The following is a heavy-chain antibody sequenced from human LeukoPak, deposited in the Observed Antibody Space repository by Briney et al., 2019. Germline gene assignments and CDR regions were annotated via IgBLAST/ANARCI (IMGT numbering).Heavy chain of an antibody. V-gene: IGHV1-24*01. CDR2: FDPEDGET. CDR3: ATNTYYYDSSGYYKFDY. Sequence: GASVKVSCKVSGYTLTELSMHWVRQAPGKGLEWMGGFDPEDGETIYAQKFQGRVTMTEDTSTDTAYMELSSLRSEDTAVYYCATNTYYYDSSGYYKFDYWGQGTLVTVPS. J-gene: IGHJ4*02. CDR1: GYTLTELS. D-gene: IGHD3-22*01.